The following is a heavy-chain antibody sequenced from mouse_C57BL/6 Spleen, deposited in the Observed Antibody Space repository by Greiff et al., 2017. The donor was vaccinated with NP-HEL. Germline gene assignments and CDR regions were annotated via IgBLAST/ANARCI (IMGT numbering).Heavy chain of an antibody. CDR1: GYTFTSYW. V-gene: IGHV1-55*01. Sequence: QVQLQQPGAELVKPGASVKMSCKASGYTFTSYWITWVKQRHGQGLECIGDIYPGSGSINYNEKFKSKATLTVDTSSSPAYMQLSSLTSEDSAVYYCGVTPVEATGDYWGQGTTLTVSS. CDR3: GVTPVEATGDY. D-gene: IGHD1-1*01. J-gene: IGHJ2*01. CDR2: IYPGSGSI.